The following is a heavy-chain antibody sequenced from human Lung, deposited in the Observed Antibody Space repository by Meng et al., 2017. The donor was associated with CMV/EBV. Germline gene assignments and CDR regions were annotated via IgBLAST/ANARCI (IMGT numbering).Heavy chain of an antibody. CDR2: INTDGTTI. D-gene: IGHD2-8*01. Sequence: GGSLRLXCAASGFTFSHSWMHWVRQAPGKGLVWVSVINTDGTTINYADSVKGRFTISRDNAKNTLYLQMDSLRADDTALYYCARKRTNWRGPVFDYWGQGTLVTVSS. CDR3: ARKRTNWRGPVFDY. CDR1: GFTFSHSW. V-gene: IGHV3-74*01. J-gene: IGHJ4*02.